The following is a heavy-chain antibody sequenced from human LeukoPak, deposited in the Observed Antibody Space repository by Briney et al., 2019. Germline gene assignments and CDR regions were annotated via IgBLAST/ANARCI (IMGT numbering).Heavy chain of an antibody. J-gene: IGHJ4*02. Sequence: SETLSLTCTVSGGSISSYYWSWIRQPPGKGPEWIGYIYYSGSTNYNPSLKSRVTISVDTSKNQFSLKLSSVTAADTAVYYCAGESGSYFVWGQGTLVTVSS. CDR3: AGESGSYFV. V-gene: IGHV4-59*01. CDR1: GGSISSYY. CDR2: IYYSGST. D-gene: IGHD1-26*01.